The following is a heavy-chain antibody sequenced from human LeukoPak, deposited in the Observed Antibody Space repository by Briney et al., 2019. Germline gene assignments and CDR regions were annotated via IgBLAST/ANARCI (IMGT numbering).Heavy chain of an antibody. CDR3: ARHAGGIAASGTRPFDY. CDR2: ISYTGST. CDR1: GDSIRSGTYS. Sequence: SETLSLTCSVSGDSIRSGTYSWGWIRQPPGKGLEWIGSISYTGSTYYNPSLKSRVTISVDTSKNQFPLKMSSVTAADTAVYYCARHAGGIAASGTRPFDYWGQGTLVTVFS. D-gene: IGHD6-13*01. J-gene: IGHJ4*02. V-gene: IGHV4-39*01.